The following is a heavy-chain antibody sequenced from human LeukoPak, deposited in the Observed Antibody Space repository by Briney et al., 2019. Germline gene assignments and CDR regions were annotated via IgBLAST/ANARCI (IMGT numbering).Heavy chain of an antibody. V-gene: IGHV4-30-2*01. J-gene: IGHJ3*02. Sequence: SETLSLTCTASGDSISSGDYNWSWIRQPPGKGLEWIGYISHSGTTYYNPSLKSRVTISVDTSKNQFSLKLSSVTAADTAVYYCARRGSYGVDAFGIWGQGTMVTVSS. CDR3: ARRGSYGVDAFGI. D-gene: IGHD3-10*01. CDR1: GDSISSGDYN. CDR2: ISHSGTT.